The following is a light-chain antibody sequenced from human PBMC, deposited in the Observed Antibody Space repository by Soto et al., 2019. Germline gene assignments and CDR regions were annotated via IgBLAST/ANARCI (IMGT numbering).Light chain of an antibody. J-gene: IGKJ1*01. Sequence: DIQMTQSPSSLSASVGDRVTITCRASQSISNYLNWYQQKPGKAPKLLIYTASSLQSGVPSRFSGGVSGTDFTLTINSLQPEDFATYFCQQSYSNPTWTFGQGTKVEVK. CDR2: TAS. CDR1: QSISNY. CDR3: QQSYSNPTWT. V-gene: IGKV1-39*01.